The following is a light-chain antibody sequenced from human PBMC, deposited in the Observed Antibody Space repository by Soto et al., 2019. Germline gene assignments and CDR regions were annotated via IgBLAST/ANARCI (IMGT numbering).Light chain of an antibody. CDR3: QQYNDWPRT. Sequence: EIVLTQSPGTLSLSPGERATLSCRASQSVITNNLAWYQQKPGQAPRLLIYGASTRATGIPARFSGSGSGTGFTLTISSLQSEDFAVYYCQQYNDWPRTFGQGTKVDIK. CDR2: GAS. V-gene: IGKV3-15*01. J-gene: IGKJ1*01. CDR1: QSVITN.